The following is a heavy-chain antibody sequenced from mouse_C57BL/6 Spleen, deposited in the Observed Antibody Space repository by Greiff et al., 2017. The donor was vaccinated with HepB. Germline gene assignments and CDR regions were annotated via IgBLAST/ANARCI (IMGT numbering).Heavy chain of an antibody. V-gene: IGHV1-63*01. J-gene: IGHJ3*01. D-gene: IGHD2-3*01. CDR1: GYTFTNYW. Sequence: QVQLQQSGAELVRPGTSVKMSCKASGYTFTNYWIGWAKQRPGHGLEWIGDIYPGGGYTNYNEKFKGKATLTADKSSSTAYMQFSSLTSEDSAIYYCARGGTYDGYYVWFAYWGQGTLVTVSA. CDR3: ARGGTYDGYYVWFAY. CDR2: IYPGGGYT.